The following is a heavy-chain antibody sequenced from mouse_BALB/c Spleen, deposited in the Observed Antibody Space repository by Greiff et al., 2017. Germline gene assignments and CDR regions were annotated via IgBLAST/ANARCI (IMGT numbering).Heavy chain of an antibody. CDR2: IWTGGGT. D-gene: IGHD1-1*01. Sequence: VQVVESGPGLVAPSQSLSITCTVSGFSLTSYDISWIRQPPGKGLEWLGVIWTGGGTNYNSAFMSRLSISKDNSKSQVFLKMNSLQTDDTAIYYCVRSADGSSFSDWYFDVWGAGTTVTVSS. CDR1: GFSLTSYD. CDR3: VRSADGSSFSDWYFDV. J-gene: IGHJ1*01. V-gene: IGHV2-9-2*01.